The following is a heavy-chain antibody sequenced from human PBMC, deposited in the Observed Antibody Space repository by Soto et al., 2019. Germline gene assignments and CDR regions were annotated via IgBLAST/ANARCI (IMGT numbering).Heavy chain of an antibody. D-gene: IGHD2-2*01. CDR3: ARVHCCSISCLYFFDY. CDR2: ISSSSSYT. V-gene: IGHV3-11*05. CDR1: GFTFSDYY. Sequence: GGSLRLSCAASGFTFSDYYMSWIRQAPGKGLEWVSYISSSSSYTNYADSVKGRFTISRDNAKNSLSLQMKSLRVEDTAVYYCARVHCCSISCLYFFDYWGQGTPVTVS. J-gene: IGHJ4*02.